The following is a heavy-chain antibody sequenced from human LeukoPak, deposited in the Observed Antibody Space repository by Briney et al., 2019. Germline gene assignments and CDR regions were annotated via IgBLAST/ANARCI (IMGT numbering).Heavy chain of an antibody. D-gene: IGHD6-13*01. CDR2: INSDGSST. Sequence: GGSLRLSCAASGFTFSSYWMHWVRQAPGKGLLWVSRINSDGSSTSSADSVKGRFTISRDNAKNTLYLQMNSLRAEDTAVYYCARRIAAAAAPYYFDYWGQGTLVTVSS. V-gene: IGHV3-74*01. CDR3: ARRIAAAAAPYYFDY. CDR1: GFTFSSYW. J-gene: IGHJ4*02.